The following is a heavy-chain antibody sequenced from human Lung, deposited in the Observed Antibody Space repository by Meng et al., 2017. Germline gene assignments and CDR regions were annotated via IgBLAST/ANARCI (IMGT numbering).Heavy chain of an antibody. CDR3: ARGPTTMAHDFDY. Sequence: QLPLKRWAEGCVKPWETLPLTCVVSGGSFSDYYWSWIRQPPGKGLEWIGEINHSGSTNYNPSLESRATISVDTSQNNLSLKLSSVTAADSAVYYCARGPTTMAHDFDYWGQGTLVTVSS. D-gene: IGHD4-11*01. J-gene: IGHJ4*02. V-gene: IGHV4-34*01. CDR1: GGSFSDYY. CDR2: INHSGST.